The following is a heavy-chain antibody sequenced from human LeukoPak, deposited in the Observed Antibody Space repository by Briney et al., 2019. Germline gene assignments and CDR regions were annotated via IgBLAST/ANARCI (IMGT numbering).Heavy chain of an antibody. CDR1: GYTFTSYA. Sequence: ASVKVSCKASGYTFTSYAMNWVRQAPGQGLEWMGWINTNTGNPTYAQGFTGRFVFSLDTSVSAAYLQISSLKAEDTAVYYCARSPRSAYYYDSSAYWNFDPWGQGTLVTVSP. CDR3: ARSPRSAYYYDSSAYWNFDP. D-gene: IGHD3-22*01. CDR2: INTNTGNP. J-gene: IGHJ5*02. V-gene: IGHV7-4-1*02.